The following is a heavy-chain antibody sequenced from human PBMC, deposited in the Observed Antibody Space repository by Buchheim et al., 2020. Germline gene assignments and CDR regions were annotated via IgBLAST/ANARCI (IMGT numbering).Heavy chain of an antibody. CDR2: IFYSGST. V-gene: IGHV4-39*01. CDR3: ARGRCPENSNCGYYYYYYMDV. Sequence: QVQLQQWGPGLVKPSETLSLTCTVSGGSITSSIYYWGWIRQPPGKGLEWIGNIFYSGSTYYNPSLKSRVTISVDTSKNQFSLKMSSVTAAETAVYYCARGRCPENSNCGYYYYYYMDVWGKGTT. D-gene: IGHD4-11*01. CDR1: GGSITSSIYY. J-gene: IGHJ6*03.